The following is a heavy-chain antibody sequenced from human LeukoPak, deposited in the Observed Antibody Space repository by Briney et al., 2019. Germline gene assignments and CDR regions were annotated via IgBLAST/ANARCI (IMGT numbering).Heavy chain of an antibody. V-gene: IGHV3-33*01. CDR2: IWYDGSNK. CDR1: GFTFSTSG. D-gene: IGHD3-22*01. J-gene: IGHJ4*01. CDR3: ARARGVSTGYRPIDY. Sequence: PGGSLRLSCAVSGFTFSTSGMHWVRQAPGKGLEWVAVIWYDGSNKHYAESVKGRFSISRDNSKSTLYLQMNSLRAEDTAVYYCARARGVSTGYRPIDYWGHGTLVTVSS.